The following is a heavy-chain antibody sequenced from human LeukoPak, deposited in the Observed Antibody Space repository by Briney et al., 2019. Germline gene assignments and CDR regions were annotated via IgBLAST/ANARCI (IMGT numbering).Heavy chain of an antibody. V-gene: IGHV3-30-3*01. CDR2: ISYDGNNK. D-gene: IGHD2-15*01. CDR3: ARGAYCSGGRCPGAFDI. Sequence: GGSLRLSCAASGFTFSSYAMHWVRQAPGKGLEWVAVISYDGNNKYYADSVKGRFTISRDNSKNTLYLQMNSLRADDTAVYYCARGAYCSGGRCPGAFDIWGQGTMVTVSS. CDR1: GFTFSSYA. J-gene: IGHJ3*02.